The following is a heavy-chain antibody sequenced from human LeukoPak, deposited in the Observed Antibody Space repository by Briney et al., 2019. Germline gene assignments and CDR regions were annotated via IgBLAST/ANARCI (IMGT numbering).Heavy chain of an antibody. D-gene: IGHD3-10*01. CDR3: ARESPGHIWFGGYFDY. V-gene: IGHV4-59*01. J-gene: IGHJ4*02. CDR2: IYYSGST. Sequence: SETLSLTCTVSSGSISSYYWSWIRQPPGKGLEWIGYIYYSGSTNYNPSLKSRVTISVDTSKNQFSLKLSSVTAADTAVYYCARESPGHIWFGGYFDYWGQGTLVTVSS. CDR1: SGSISSYY.